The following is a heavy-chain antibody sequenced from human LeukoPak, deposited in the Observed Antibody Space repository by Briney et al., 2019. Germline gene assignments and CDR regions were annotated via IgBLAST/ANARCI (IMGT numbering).Heavy chain of an antibody. Sequence: GGSLRLSFAASGFTFSNYAMRWVRQAPGKGLEWVSGISGSGDSTYYADSVKGRFTISRDNSKNTLYLQMNSLRAEDTAVYYCARRSGIAVAGAFDYWGQGTLVTVSS. J-gene: IGHJ4*02. V-gene: IGHV3-23*01. CDR2: ISGSGDST. CDR1: GFTFSNYA. D-gene: IGHD6-19*01. CDR3: ARRSGIAVAGAFDY.